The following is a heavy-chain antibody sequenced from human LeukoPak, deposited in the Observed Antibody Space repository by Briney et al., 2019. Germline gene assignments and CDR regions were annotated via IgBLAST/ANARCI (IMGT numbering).Heavy chain of an antibody. CDR3: ARGYCGTDNCYAGPNFDY. J-gene: IGHJ4*02. Sequence: GGSLRLSCVVSGFTFSNYWMAWVRQTPGKGLEWVANIKQSGGEKYYVDSVEGRFTISRDNSKNSLYLQMSSLRAEDTAMYYCARGYCGTDNCYAGPNFDYWGQGTLVTVSS. V-gene: IGHV3-7*03. CDR1: GFTFSNYW. CDR2: IKQSGGEK. D-gene: IGHD2-2*01.